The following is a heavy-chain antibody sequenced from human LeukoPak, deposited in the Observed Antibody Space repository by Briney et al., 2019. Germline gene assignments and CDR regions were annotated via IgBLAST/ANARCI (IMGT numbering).Heavy chain of an antibody. V-gene: IGHV3-23*01. CDR1: GFTFNNYA. CDR2: ISGTGATT. Sequence: GGSLRLSCAGSGFTFNNYAMSWDRQAPGKGLEWVSAISGTGATTYYADSVKGRFAISRDNSKNTLYLQMSSLRAEDTAVYYCAKDQRFGDLDDYRGQGTLVTVSS. J-gene: IGHJ4*02. D-gene: IGHD3-10*01. CDR3: AKDQRFGDLDDY.